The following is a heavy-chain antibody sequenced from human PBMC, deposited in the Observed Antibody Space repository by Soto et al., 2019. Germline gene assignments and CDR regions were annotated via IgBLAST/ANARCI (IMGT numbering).Heavy chain of an antibody. D-gene: IGHD6-19*01. J-gene: IGHJ4*02. Sequence: GGSLSLSCVASGFTFFSSFMGWVRQAPGKGVQWVANINQDGGGTYYVDSVEGRFSVSRDNAKDSLYLQMNRLRGEDTAGYYCARYFRGGGRYFSDYWGQGTLVTVSS. CDR2: INQDGGGT. CDR3: ARYFRGGGRYFSDY. CDR1: GFTFFSSF. V-gene: IGHV3-7*03.